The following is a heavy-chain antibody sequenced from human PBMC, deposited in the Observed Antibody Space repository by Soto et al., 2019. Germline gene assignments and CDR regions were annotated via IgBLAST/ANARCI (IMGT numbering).Heavy chain of an antibody. D-gene: IGHD6-13*01. Sequence: LGESLKISCKGSGYSFTSYWIGWVRQMPGKGLEWMGIIYPGDSDTRYSPSFQGQVTISADKSISTAYLQWTSLKASDTAMYYCALHGEAAGTLSRFDPRAQRTLVTGSS. V-gene: IGHV5-51*01. CDR3: ALHGEAAGTLSRFDP. CDR2: IYPGDSDT. J-gene: IGHJ5*02. CDR1: GYSFTSYW.